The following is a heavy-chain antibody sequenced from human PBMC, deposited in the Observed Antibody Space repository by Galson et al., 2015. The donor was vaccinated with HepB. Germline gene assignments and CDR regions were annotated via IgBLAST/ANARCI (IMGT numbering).Heavy chain of an antibody. Sequence: SLRLSCAASGFTFSSYAMHWVRQAPGKGLEWVAVISYDGSNKYYADSVKGRFTISRDNSKNTLYLQMNSLRAEDTAVYYCARGTQYYDFWSGPYYFDYWGQGTLVTVSS. CDR2: ISYDGSNK. CDR3: ARGTQYYDFWSGPYYFDY. V-gene: IGHV3-30-3*01. D-gene: IGHD3-3*01. CDR1: GFTFSSYA. J-gene: IGHJ4*02.